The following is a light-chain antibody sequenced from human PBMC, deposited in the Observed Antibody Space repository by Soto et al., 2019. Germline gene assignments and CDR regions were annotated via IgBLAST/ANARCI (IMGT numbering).Light chain of an antibody. J-gene: IGLJ3*02. CDR3: CSYAGSYIWV. CDR1: NNDVGSRNL. V-gene: IGLV2-23*02. Sequence: QSVLTQPASVSGSPGQSITISCTGTNNDVGSRNLVSWYQQHPGKAPKLIIYEVTKWPSGVTNRFSGSKSGNTASLTIFGLQPEDEADYYCCSYAGSYIWVFGGGTKLTVL. CDR2: EVT.